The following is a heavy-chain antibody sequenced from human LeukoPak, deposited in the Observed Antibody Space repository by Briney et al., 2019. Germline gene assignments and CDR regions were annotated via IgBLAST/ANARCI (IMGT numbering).Heavy chain of an antibody. D-gene: IGHD3-22*01. V-gene: IGHV1-8*01. CDR1: GYTFTSYD. CDR2: MNPNGGNT. J-gene: IGHJ4*02. CDR3: ARARYYYDSSGYYRFDY. Sequence: GASVKVSCKASGYTFTSYDINWVRQATGQGLEWMGWMNPNGGNTGYAQKFQGRVTMTRNTSISTAYMELSSLRSEDTAVYYCARARYYYDSSGYYRFDYWGQGTLVTVSS.